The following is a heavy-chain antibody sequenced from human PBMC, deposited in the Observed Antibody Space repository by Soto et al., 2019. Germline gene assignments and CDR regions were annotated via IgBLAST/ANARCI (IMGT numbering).Heavy chain of an antibody. CDR1: GYTFTTYA. CDR2: LRTYDGHT. CDR3: ARDRLYTSSSITFDY. V-gene: IGHV1-18*04. D-gene: IGHD6-6*01. Sequence: ASVTVSCKASGYTFTTYAISWIRQAPGQGLEWMGWLRTYDGHTDYAPNLRGRVTMTTDTSTNTAYMELRSLRSDDTAVYYCARDRLYTSSSITFDYWGPGALVTVSS. J-gene: IGHJ4*02.